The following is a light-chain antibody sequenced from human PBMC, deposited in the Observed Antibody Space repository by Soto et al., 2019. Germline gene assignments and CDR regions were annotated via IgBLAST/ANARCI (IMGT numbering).Light chain of an antibody. J-gene: IGKJ5*01. CDR1: PSVTNF. CDR2: GAF. Sequence: EIVLTQSPATLSLSPGERATLSCRASPSVTNFLAWYQQKPGQAPRLLIYGAFNRATGIPARFSGSGSGTDFTITISSLEPEDSAVYYSQQRNVWPPVTFGQGTRL. V-gene: IGKV3-11*01. CDR3: QQRNVWPPVT.